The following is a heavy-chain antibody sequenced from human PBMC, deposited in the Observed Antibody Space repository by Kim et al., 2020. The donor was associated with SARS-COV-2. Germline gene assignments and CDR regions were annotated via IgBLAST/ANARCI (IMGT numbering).Heavy chain of an antibody. D-gene: IGHD3-22*01. J-gene: IGHJ3*02. CDR1: GFTFSSYV. CDR3: ARLGLYYYDSSGYLSDAFDI. CDR2: ISGSGGST. Sequence: GGSLRLSCAASGFTFSSYVMSWVRQAPGKGLEWVSAISGSGGSTYYADSVKGRFTISRDNSKNTLYLQMNSLRAEDTAVYYCARLGLYYYDSSGYLSDAFDIWGQGTMVTVSS. V-gene: IGHV3-23*01.